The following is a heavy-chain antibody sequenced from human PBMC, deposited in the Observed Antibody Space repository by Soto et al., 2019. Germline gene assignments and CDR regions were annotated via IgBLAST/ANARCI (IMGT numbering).Heavy chain of an antibody. CDR1: GFSLSTSGMC. J-gene: IGHJ4*02. V-gene: IGHV2-70*01. D-gene: IGHD6-13*01. Sequence: SGPTLVNPTQTLTLTCTFSGFSLSTSGMCVSWIRQPPGKALEWLALIDWDDDKYYSTSLKTRLTISKDTSKNQVVLTMTNMDPVDTATYYCARTSCAYSSSWYPLFVFDYWGQGTLVTVPQ. CDR2: IDWDDDK. CDR3: ARTSCAYSSSWYPLFVFDY.